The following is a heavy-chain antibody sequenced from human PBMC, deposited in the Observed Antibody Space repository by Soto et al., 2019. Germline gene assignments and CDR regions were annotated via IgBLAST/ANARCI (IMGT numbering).Heavy chain of an antibody. J-gene: IGHJ5*02. CDR2: ISSSSSYI. Sequence: EVQLVESGGGLVKPGGSLRLSCAASGFTFSSYSMNWVRQAPGKGLEWVSSISSSSSYIYYADSVKGRFTISRDNAKNSLYLQMNSLRAEDTAVYYCATQKLIRSLTMIVDWFDPWGQGTLVTVSS. D-gene: IGHD3-22*01. V-gene: IGHV3-21*01. CDR1: GFTFSSYS. CDR3: ATQKLIRSLTMIVDWFDP.